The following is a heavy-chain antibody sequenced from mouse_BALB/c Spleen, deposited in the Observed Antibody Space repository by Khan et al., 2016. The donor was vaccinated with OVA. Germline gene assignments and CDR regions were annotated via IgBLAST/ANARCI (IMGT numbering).Heavy chain of an antibody. CDR1: GYPFTSYY. Sequence: QVQLQQSGAELVKPGASVKLSCKASGYPFTSYYVYWVKQRPGQGLEWIGDINPSNGDTYFNEKFKSKATLTVDKSSSTAYMQVSSLTSEDSAVYYWTRGGYGGFASWGQGTLVTVSA. D-gene: IGHD2-2*01. J-gene: IGHJ3*01. CDR3: TRGGYGGFAS. CDR2: INPSNGDT. V-gene: IGHV1-53*01.